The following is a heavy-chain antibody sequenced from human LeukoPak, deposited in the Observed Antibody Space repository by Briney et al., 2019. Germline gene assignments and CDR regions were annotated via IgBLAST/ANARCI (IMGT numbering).Heavy chain of an antibody. CDR1: GGSISSSSYY. V-gene: IGHV4-39*07. CDR2: IYYSGST. Sequence: SETLSLTCTVSGGSISSSSYYWGWIRQPPGKGLEWIGSIYYSGSTYYNPSLKSRVTISVDTSKNQFSLKLSSVTAADTAVYYCARDSSSRYYYYYMDVWGKGTTVTVSS. CDR3: ARDSSSRYYYYYMDV. J-gene: IGHJ6*03. D-gene: IGHD6-6*01.